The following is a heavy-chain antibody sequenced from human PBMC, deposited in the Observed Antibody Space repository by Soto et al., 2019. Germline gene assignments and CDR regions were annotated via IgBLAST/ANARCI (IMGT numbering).Heavy chain of an antibody. D-gene: IGHD6-19*01. Sequence: QVQLQESGPGLVKPSETLSLTCTVSGGSISSYYWSWIRQPPGKGLEWIGYIFYSGSTNCNPSLKSRVTISVDTSKNQFSLKLSSVTAADTAVYYCARVMSSGWFIIDYWGQGTLVTVSS. CDR2: IFYSGST. CDR3: ARVMSSGWFIIDY. V-gene: IGHV4-59*01. CDR1: GGSISSYY. J-gene: IGHJ4*02.